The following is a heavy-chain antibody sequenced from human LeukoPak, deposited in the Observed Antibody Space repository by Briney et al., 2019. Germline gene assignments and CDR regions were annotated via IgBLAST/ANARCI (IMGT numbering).Heavy chain of an antibody. CDR3: ARGVNYYDSSGLGD. V-gene: IGHV1-46*01. CDR2: INPSGGST. CDR1: GYIFASHY. Sequence: GASVKVSCKASGYIFASHYIHWVRQAPRHGLEWMGIINPSGGSTSHAQKFQGRVTMTRDTSTSTVYMERSSLRSEDTAVYYCARGVNYYDSSGLGDWGQGTLVTVSS. J-gene: IGHJ4*02. D-gene: IGHD3-22*01.